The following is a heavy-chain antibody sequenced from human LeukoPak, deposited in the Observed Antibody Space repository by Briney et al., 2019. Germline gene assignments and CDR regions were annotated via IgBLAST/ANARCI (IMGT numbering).Heavy chain of an antibody. CDR1: GGSVSSYY. CDR2: IYTSGST. CDR3: ARDIDMALDYYYYMDV. V-gene: IGHV4-4*07. D-gene: IGHD2-15*01. J-gene: IGHJ6*03. Sequence: RSSETLSLTCAVYGGSVSSYYWSWIRQPAGKGLEWIGRIYTSGSTNYNPSLKSRVTISVDKSKNQFSLKLSSVTAADTAVYYCARDIDMALDYYYYMDVWGKGTTVTVSS.